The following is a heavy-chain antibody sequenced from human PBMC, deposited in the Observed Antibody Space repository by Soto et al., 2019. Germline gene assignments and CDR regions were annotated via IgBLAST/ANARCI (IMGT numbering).Heavy chain of an antibody. CDR2: ISSSSSYI. D-gene: IGHD4-17*01. J-gene: IGHJ5*02. CDR1: GFTFSSYS. V-gene: IGHV3-21*01. CDR3: ARSDDYGDENNWFDP. Sequence: GGSLRLSCAASGFTFSSYSMNWVRQAPGKGLEWVSSISSSSSYIYYADSVKGRFTISRDNAKNSLYLQMNSLRAEDTAVYYCARSDDYGDENNWFDPWGQGTLVTVSS.